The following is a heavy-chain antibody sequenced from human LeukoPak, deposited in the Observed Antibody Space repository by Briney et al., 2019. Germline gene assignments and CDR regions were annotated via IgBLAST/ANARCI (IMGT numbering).Heavy chain of an antibody. V-gene: IGHV3-23*01. Sequence: GESLRLSYAPSGFTLSSYAMSWVRPAHGKGREWVAVISGGGSGTYYADSVRGRFTISRDNSKNTVYLQMNSLRAEDTAIYYCAKAVGSSGYFSRDAFDIWGQGTMVTVSS. CDR2: ISGGGSGT. J-gene: IGHJ3*02. D-gene: IGHD3-22*01. CDR1: GFTLSSYA. CDR3: AKAVGSSGYFSRDAFDI.